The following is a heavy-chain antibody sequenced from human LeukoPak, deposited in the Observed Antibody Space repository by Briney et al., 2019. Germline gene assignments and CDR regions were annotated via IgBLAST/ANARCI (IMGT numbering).Heavy chain of an antibody. CDR2: IYYSGST. J-gene: IGHJ4*02. V-gene: IGHV4-39*01. Sequence: PSETLSLTCTVSGGSISSGGYYWGWIRQPPGKGLEWIGSIYYSGSTYYNPSLKSRVTISVDTSKNQFSLKLSSVTAADTAVYYCASRSHYDILTGDDYWGQGTLVTVSS. CDR3: ASRSHYDILTGDDY. CDR1: GGSISSGGYY. D-gene: IGHD3-9*01.